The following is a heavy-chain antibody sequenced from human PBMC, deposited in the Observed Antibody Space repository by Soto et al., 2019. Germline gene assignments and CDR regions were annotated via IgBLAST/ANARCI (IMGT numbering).Heavy chain of an antibody. V-gene: IGHV1-69*06. CDR2: ILPIFGTA. D-gene: IGHD2-2*01. Sequence: QVQLVQSGAEVKKPGSPVKVSCKASGGTFSSYAISWVRQAPGQGLEWMGGILPIFGTANYARKFQGRVTIPAARHTSTAYIELSSLRSEDTAVYYCARASTLTVHCGSVSCPSMDVWGQGTTVTVSS. CDR1: GGTFSSYA. J-gene: IGHJ6*02. CDR3: ARASTLTVHCGSVSCPSMDV.